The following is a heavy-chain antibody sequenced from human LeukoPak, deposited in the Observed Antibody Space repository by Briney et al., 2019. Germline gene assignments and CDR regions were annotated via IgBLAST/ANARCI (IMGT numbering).Heavy chain of an antibody. V-gene: IGHV3-21*01. D-gene: IGHD1-26*01. CDR3: ARDLEWELLGGYYYMDV. CDR2: ISSSSSYI. Sequence: GGSLRLSCAASGFTFSSYSMNWVRQAPGKGLEWVSSISSSSSYIYYADSVKGRFTISRDNAKNSLYLQMNSLRAEDTAVYYYARDLEWELLGGYYYMDVWGKGTTVTVSS. J-gene: IGHJ6*03. CDR1: GFTFSSYS.